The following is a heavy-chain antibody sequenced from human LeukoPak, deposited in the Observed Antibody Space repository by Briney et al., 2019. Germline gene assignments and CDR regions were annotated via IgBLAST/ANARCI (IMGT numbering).Heavy chain of an antibody. Sequence: TSGTLRLTCVVSGGAISSRNWWRWVSPPPPTPLQWTAYIYYSGSTYYNPSLKSRVTISVDTSKNQFSLKLSSVTAADTAVYYCARGGYYYDSSGYFDYWGQGTLVTVSS. V-gene: IGHV4-4*02. D-gene: IGHD3-22*01. CDR3: ARGGYYYDSSGYFDY. CDR2: IYYSGST. J-gene: IGHJ4*02. CDR1: GGAISSRNW.